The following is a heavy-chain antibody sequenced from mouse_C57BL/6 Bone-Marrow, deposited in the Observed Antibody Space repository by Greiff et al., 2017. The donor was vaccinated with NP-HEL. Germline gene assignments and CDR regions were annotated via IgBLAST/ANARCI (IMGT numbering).Heavy chain of an antibody. Sequence: EVQLQQSGPELVKPGASVKISCKASGYTFTDYYMNWVKQSHGKSLEWIGDINPNNGGTSYNQKFKGKATLTVDKSSSTAYMELRSLTSEDSAVYYCARKSGLITTVVSFDYWGQGTTLTVSS. CDR3: ARKSGLITTVVSFDY. D-gene: IGHD1-1*01. J-gene: IGHJ2*01. CDR1: GYTFTDYY. CDR2: INPNNGGT. V-gene: IGHV1-26*01.